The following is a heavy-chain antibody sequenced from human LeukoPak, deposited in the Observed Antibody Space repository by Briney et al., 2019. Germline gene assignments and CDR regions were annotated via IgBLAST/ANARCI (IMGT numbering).Heavy chain of an antibody. CDR1: GFSFGTHW. D-gene: IGHD3-10*01. V-gene: IGHV3-7*01. Sequence: GGSLRLSCVASGFSFGTHWMAWVRQPPGAGPEWVANIKQDETETYYADAVRGRFTITRDNAKNSLYLQMNSLRAEDTAVYYCAKGGPNTYGSGSYFGWFDPWGQGTLVTVSS. CDR3: AKGGPNTYGSGSYFGWFDP. CDR2: IKQDETET. J-gene: IGHJ5*02.